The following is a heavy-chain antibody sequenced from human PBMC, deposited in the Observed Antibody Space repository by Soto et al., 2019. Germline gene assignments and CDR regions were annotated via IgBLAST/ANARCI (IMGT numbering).Heavy chain of an antibody. D-gene: IGHD3-16*01. J-gene: IGHJ3*02. CDR1: GFTFSSYS. V-gene: IGHV3-21*01. CDR3: AREYDPAVAFDI. Sequence: GSLRLSCAASGFTFSSYSMNWVRQAPGKGLEWVSSISSSSSYIYYADSVKGRFTISRDNAKNSLYLQMNSLRAEDTAVYYCAREYDPAVAFDIWGQGTMVTVSS. CDR2: ISSSSSYI.